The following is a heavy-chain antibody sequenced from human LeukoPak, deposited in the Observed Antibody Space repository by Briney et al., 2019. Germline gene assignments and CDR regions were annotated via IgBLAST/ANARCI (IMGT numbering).Heavy chain of an antibody. D-gene: IGHD1-26*01. Sequence: PSETLSLTCTVSSDSINSYHWSWIRQPPGKGLEWIGYIYYSGSTNYNPSLKSRVTMSVDTSKNQFSLKLSSVTAADTAVYYCARDYSGTYYGAFDIWGPGTTVTVSS. CDR2: IYYSGST. V-gene: IGHV4-59*01. J-gene: IGHJ3*02. CDR1: SDSINSYH. CDR3: ARDYSGTYYGAFDI.